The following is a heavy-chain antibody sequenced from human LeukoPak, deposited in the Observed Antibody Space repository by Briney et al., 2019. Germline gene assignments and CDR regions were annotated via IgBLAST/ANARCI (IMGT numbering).Heavy chain of an antibody. CDR1: GGTFSSYA. CDR2: IIPIFGTA. D-gene: IGHD2-21*02. J-gene: IGHJ6*03. Sequence: ASVKVSCKASGGTFSSYAISWVRQAPGQGLEWMGGIIPIFGTANYAQKFQGRVTITTDESTSTAYMELSSLRSEDTAVYYCARVGGGHRGYCGGDCYPLYYYYTDVWGKGTTVTVSS. CDR3: ARVGGGHRGYCGGDCYPLYYYYTDV. V-gene: IGHV1-69*05.